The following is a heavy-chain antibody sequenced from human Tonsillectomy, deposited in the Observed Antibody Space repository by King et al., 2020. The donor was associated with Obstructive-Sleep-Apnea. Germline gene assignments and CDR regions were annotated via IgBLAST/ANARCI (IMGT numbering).Heavy chain of an antibody. Sequence: VHLVESGGGVVQPGRSLRLSCAASGFTFSSYAMHWVRQAPGKGLEWVAVISYDGSNKYYADSVKGRFTISRDNSKNTLYLQMISLRTEDTAVFYCARAPVFLPMAAYYYGMDVWGQGTTVTVSS. D-gene: IGHD2/OR15-2a*01. J-gene: IGHJ6*02. CDR2: ISYDGSNK. CDR1: GFTFSSYA. CDR3: ARAPVFLPMAAYYYGMDV. V-gene: IGHV3-30-3*01.